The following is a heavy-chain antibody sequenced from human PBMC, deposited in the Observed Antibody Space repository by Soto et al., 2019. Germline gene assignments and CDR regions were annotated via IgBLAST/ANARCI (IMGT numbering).Heavy chain of an antibody. CDR2: INHSGST. Sequence: SETLSLTCAVYGGSFSGYYWSWIRQPPGKGLEWIGEINHSGSTNYNPSLKSRVTISVDTSKNQFSLKLSSVTAADTAVYYCARGRQLLAYYYYGMDVWGQGTTVTVSS. D-gene: IGHD6-19*01. CDR3: ARGRQLLAYYYYGMDV. V-gene: IGHV4-34*01. CDR1: GGSFSGYY. J-gene: IGHJ6*02.